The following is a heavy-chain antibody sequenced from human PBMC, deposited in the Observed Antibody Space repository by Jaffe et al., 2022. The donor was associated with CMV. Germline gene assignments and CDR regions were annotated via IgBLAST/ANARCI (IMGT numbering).Heavy chain of an antibody. D-gene: IGHD3-3*01. Sequence: EVQLVESGGGLVKPGGSLRLSCAASGFTFSSYSMNWVRQAPGKGLEWVSSISSSSSYIYYADSVKGRFTISRDNAKNSLYLQMNSLRAEDTAVYYCARDGSPQYDFWSGYYWADADVPNYYMDVWGKGTTVTVSS. J-gene: IGHJ6*03. CDR3: ARDGSPQYDFWSGYYWADADVPNYYMDV. CDR2: ISSSSSYI. CDR1: GFTFSSYS. V-gene: IGHV3-21*01.